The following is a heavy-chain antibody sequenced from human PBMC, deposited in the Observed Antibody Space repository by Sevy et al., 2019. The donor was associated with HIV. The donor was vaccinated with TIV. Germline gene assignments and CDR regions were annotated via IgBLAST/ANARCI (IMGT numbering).Heavy chain of an antibody. D-gene: IGHD2-15*01. CDR3: ARYGGYIDH. CDR2: IKSDGSDK. V-gene: IGHV3-7*01. J-gene: IGHJ4*01. CDR1: GFTFSIYY. Sequence: GGSLTLSCAASGFTFSIYYMTWARHAPGKGLEWVANIKSDGSDKYYVDSVKGRFTISRDNAKNSLYLQMNSLTAEDTAVYYCARYGGYIDHWGHGTLVTVSS.